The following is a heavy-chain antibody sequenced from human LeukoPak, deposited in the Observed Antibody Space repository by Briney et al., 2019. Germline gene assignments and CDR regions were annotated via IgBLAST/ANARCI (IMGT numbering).Heavy chain of an antibody. CDR1: GSTFSSYS. V-gene: IGHV3-48*01. CDR2: ISSSSTI. D-gene: IGHD4-17*01. J-gene: IGHJ5*02. Sequence: GGSLRLPCAASGSTFSSYSMNWVRQAPGKGLEWVSYISSSSTIYYADSVKGRFTISRDNARNSLYLQMNSLRAEDTAVYYCASHGDYVYNWFDPWGQGTLVTVSS. CDR3: ASHGDYVYNWFDP.